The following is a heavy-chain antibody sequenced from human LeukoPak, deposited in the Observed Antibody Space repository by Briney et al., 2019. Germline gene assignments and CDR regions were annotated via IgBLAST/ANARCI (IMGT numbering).Heavy chain of an antibody. V-gene: IGHV4-38-2*02. CDR1: GYSISSGYY. CDR2: IYHSGST. Sequence: SETLSLTCTVSGYSISSGYYWGWIRQPPGKGLEWIGSIYHSGSTYYNPSLKSRVTISVDTSKNQFSLKLSSVTAADTAVYHCARETDYYGSGSYDYWGQGTLVTVSS. CDR3: ARETDYYGSGSYDY. J-gene: IGHJ4*02. D-gene: IGHD3-10*01.